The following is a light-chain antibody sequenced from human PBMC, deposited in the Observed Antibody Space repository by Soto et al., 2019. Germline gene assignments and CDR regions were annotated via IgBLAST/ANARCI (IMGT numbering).Light chain of an antibody. CDR2: GAS. J-gene: IGKJ3*01. V-gene: IGKV1-27*01. CDR1: QGISSY. CDR3: QRYNSVPNT. Sequence: DIQMTQSPSSLSASVGDRVTITCRASQGISSYLAWYQQKPGKVPKLLIYGASTLHSGVPSRFSGSGSGTDFTLTINSLQPEDVATYYCQRYNSVPNTFGPGTKVEIK.